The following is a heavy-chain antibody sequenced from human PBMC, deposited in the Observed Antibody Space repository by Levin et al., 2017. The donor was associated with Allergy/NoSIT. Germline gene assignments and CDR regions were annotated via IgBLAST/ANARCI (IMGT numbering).Heavy chain of an antibody. J-gene: IGHJ3*02. CDR3: ARSGSNYGNKAFDI. D-gene: IGHD5-18*01. Sequence: SGPTLVKPTQTLTVTCTFSGFSLSTSGMSVGWIRQPPGKALEWLALIYWDDDKSYNPSLKSRLTITKDTSRDQVVLTMTNMDLVDTATYFCARSGSNYGNKAFDIWGQGTVVTVSS. V-gene: IGHV2-5*02. CDR1: GFSLSTSGMS. CDR2: IYWDDDK.